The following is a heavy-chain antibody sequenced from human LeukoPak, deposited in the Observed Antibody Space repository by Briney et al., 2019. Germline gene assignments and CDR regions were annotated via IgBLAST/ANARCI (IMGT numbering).Heavy chain of an antibody. J-gene: IGHJ4*02. CDR1: GFTLRTHL. D-gene: IGHD3-10*01. V-gene: IGHV3-23*01. Sequence: GGSLRLSCSASGFTLRTHLMNYVRQPPGKGLECFSGISCSGHNTYYADSVTSRFTISRDNAKNSLYLQMSILRSHGTAIYYCAQSKLSYYRSASYYKAPFDYSGQARLVSVSS. CDR2: ISCSGHNT. CDR3: AQSKLSYYRSASYYKAPFDY.